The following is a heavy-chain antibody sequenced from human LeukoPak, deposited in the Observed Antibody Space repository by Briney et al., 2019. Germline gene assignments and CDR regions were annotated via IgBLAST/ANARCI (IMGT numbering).Heavy chain of an antibody. CDR1: GYTFTGYY. D-gene: IGHD3-22*01. Sequence: ASVKVSCKASGYTFTGYYMHWVRQAPGQGLEWMGRINPNSGGTNYAQKFQGRVTMTRDTSISTAYMELSGLRSDDTAVYYCARDRMYYYDSSGYWNYWGQGTLVTVSS. V-gene: IGHV1-2*06. CDR3: ARDRMYYYDSSGYWNY. J-gene: IGHJ4*02. CDR2: INPNSGGT.